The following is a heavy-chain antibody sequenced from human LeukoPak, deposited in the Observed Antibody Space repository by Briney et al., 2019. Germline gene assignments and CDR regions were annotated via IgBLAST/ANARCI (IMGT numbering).Heavy chain of an antibody. CDR1: TFTCNGYG. V-gene: IGHV3-30*02. J-gene: IGHJ1*01. D-gene: IGHD3-22*01. CDR2: IQFDENNK. Sequence: WGTLRLSSAASTFTCNGYGMQRLAHAPGQELVWGAFIQFDENNKYYADSVKGRFTISRAISTATLYLQMNSLRAEDTAVYYCARDRRITMIVVSYWYFQHWGQGTLVTVSS. CDR3: ARDRRITMIVVSYWYFQH.